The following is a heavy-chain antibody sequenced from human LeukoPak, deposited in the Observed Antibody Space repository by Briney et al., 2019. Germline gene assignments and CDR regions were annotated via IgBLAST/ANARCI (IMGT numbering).Heavy chain of an antibody. CDR3: ARGGGDGYNWVY. V-gene: IGHV4-61*02. Sequence: SQTLSLTCTVSGGSISSGSYYWSWIRQPAGKGLEWIGRIYTSGSTNYNPSLKSRVTISVDTSKNQFSLKLSSVTAADTAVYYCARGGGDGYNWVYWGQGTLVTVSS. D-gene: IGHD5-24*01. CDR1: GGSISSGSYY. J-gene: IGHJ4*02. CDR2: IYTSGST.